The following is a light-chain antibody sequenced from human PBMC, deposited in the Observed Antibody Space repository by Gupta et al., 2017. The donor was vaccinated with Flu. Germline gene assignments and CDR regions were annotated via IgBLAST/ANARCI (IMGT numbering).Light chain of an antibody. V-gene: IGKV1-5*03. CDR1: QSISTW. Sequence: DVQMTQSPSTLSASVGDRVTITCRASQSISTWLDWYQQKPGKAPKLLIYKTSTGESGVPSRFSGSGSGTEFTLTSNSLQPDDFATYYGQQCNSYLSFGQGTKMEIK. CDR2: KTS. CDR3: QQCNSYLS. J-gene: IGKJ2*03.